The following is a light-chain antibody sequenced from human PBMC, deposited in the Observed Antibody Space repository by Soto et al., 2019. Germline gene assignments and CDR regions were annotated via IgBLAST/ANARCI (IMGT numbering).Light chain of an antibody. Sequence: ETVLTQSPATLSLSPGERATLSGRASQSINTYLAWYQQKPGQAPRLLIYDASNRATGIPARFSGSGSGTDFTLTISSLEPEDLAVYYCQQRFTWPSFGPGTKVDVK. CDR2: DAS. CDR1: QSINTY. J-gene: IGKJ3*01. CDR3: QQRFTWPS. V-gene: IGKV3-11*01.